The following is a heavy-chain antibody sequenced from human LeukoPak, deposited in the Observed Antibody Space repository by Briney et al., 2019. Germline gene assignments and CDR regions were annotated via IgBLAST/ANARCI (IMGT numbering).Heavy chain of an antibody. CDR1: GGSFSGYY. Sequence: SETLSLTCAVYGGSFSGYYWTWIRQPPGKGLEWIGEINPGGRITYNPSLKSRVTMSGDTSDNQFSLKLTSATAGDTAVYYCARATGDHTDWGQGTLVTISS. J-gene: IGHJ4*02. V-gene: IGHV4-34*01. CDR3: ARATGDHTD. D-gene: IGHD1-14*01. CDR2: INPGGRI.